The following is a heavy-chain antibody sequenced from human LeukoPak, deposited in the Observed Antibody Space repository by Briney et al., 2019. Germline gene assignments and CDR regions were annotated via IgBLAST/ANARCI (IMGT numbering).Heavy chain of an antibody. J-gene: IGHJ6*02. CDR1: GFTFSSYA. CDR2: ISYDGSNK. D-gene: IGHD3-9*01. Sequence: TGRSLTLSCAVSGFTFSSYAMHWVRQATGKGLEWVGVISYDGSNKYYADSVKGRVTISRDNSKNALYLQMNSLRAEDTAVYYCARAQSRYFDWFAPADSKNYYYYCMDVWGQGTTVTVSS. V-gene: IGHV3-30*04. CDR3: ARAQSRYFDWFAPADSKNYYYYCMDV.